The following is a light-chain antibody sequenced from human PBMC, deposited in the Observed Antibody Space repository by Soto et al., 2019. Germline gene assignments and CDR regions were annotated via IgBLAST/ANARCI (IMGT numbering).Light chain of an antibody. CDR2: DAS. V-gene: IGKV3-11*01. CDR1: QSVSSY. Sequence: EIVLTQSPATLSLSPGERATLSCRASQSVSSYLAWYQQKPGQAPRLLIYDASNRATGVPARFSGSGSGTDFTLTISSLEPEDFAAYYCQQRNGWPRTFSQGTKVDIK. J-gene: IGKJ1*01. CDR3: QQRNGWPRT.